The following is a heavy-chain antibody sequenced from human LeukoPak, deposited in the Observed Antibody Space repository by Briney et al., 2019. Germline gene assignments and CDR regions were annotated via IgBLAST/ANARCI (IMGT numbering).Heavy chain of an antibody. CDR3: ASSGYYFRYFDY. Sequence: SETLSLTCAVYGGSFSGYYWSWIRQPPGKGLEWIGEINHSGSTNYNPSLKSRVTISVDTSKNQFSLKLSSVTAADTAVYYCASSGYYFRYFDYWGQGTLVTVSS. V-gene: IGHV4-34*01. CDR2: INHSGST. CDR1: GGSFSGYY. D-gene: IGHD3-22*01. J-gene: IGHJ4*02.